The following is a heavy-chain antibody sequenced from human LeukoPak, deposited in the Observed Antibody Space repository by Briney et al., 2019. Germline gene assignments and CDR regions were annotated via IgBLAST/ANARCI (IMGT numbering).Heavy chain of an antibody. CDR3: AREIAAAGESHIDY. CDR2: INAYNDKT. V-gene: IGHV1-18*01. Sequence: ASVKVSCKTSGFTFTSNGISWVRQAPGQGLEWMGWINAYNDKTNYPQKFQDRVTMTTDTSTSTAYLELRNLRSDDTAVYYCAREIAAAGESHIDYWGQGTLVTVSS. J-gene: IGHJ4*02. D-gene: IGHD6-13*01. CDR1: GFTFTSNG.